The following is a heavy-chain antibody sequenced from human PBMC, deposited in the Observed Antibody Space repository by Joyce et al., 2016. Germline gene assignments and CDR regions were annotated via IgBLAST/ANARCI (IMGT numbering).Heavy chain of an antibody. CDR1: GLTLSNYG. Sequence: QVQLVESGGGVVQPGRSLRLSCAASGLTLSNYGVHWVRQAPGKGLEWVAFISYDGIYKYYADSVKGRFTISRDNSKNTVFLEMNSLRTEDTAVYYCAKILTATYSSGWFLDYWGQGTLVTVSS. CDR2: ISYDGIYK. D-gene: IGHD6-25*01. CDR3: AKILTATYSSGWFLDY. J-gene: IGHJ4*02. V-gene: IGHV3-30*18.